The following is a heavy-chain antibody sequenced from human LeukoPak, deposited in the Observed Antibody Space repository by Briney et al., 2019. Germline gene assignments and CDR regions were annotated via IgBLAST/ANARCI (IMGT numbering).Heavy chain of an antibody. CDR3: ARQISDYYYYYIDV. CDR1: GGSISSSHYY. Sequence: PSETLSLTCTVSGGSISSSHYYWGWIRQTPGKGLEWTGTIYYSGTTYYNPSLESRATISEDTSKNQFSLTLRSVTAADTAVYYCARQISDYYYYYIDVWGKGTTVTVSS. V-gene: IGHV4-39*01. J-gene: IGHJ6*03. CDR2: IYYSGTT. D-gene: IGHD3-10*01.